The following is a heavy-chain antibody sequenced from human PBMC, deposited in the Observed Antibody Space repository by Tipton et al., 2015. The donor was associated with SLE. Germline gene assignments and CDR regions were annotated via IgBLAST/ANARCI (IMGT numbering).Heavy chain of an antibody. D-gene: IGHD5-24*01. V-gene: IGHV4-30-2*02. Sequence: TLSLTCSVSGGSISSGGFTWNWIRQPPGKGLQWIGFIDHFGDTYYNPSLKGRVTISVATSKNQFSLKLRSVTAADTAVYYCARRGYKSWYFDLWGRGALVTVSS. CDR2: IDHFGDT. CDR1: GGSISSGGFT. CDR3: ARRGYKSWYFDL. J-gene: IGHJ2*01.